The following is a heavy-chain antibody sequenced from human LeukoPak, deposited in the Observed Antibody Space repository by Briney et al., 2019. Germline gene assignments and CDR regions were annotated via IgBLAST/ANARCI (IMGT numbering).Heavy chain of an antibody. CDR2: IIPIFGTA. CDR3: ARGRMVATDAFDI. J-gene: IGHJ3*02. Sequence: SVKVSCKASGGTFISYAISGVRQAPGQGLEWMGGIIPIFGTANYAQKFQGRVTITADESTSTAYMELSSLRSEDTAVYYCARGRMVATDAFDIWGQGTMVTVSS. CDR1: GGTFISYA. V-gene: IGHV1-69*01. D-gene: IGHD5-12*01.